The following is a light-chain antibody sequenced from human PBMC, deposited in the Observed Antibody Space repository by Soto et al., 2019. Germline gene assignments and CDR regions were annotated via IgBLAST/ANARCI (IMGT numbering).Light chain of an antibody. CDR1: QGIYNY. V-gene: IGKV1-27*01. Sequence: DIQMTQSPSSLSASVGDRVTITCRASQGIYNYLAWYQQKPGKAPKLLIYAASTLEAGVPSRFSGSGSGTDFTLTNSRLQPEDVATYYCHKYNSALLTFGQGTRLEIK. CDR3: HKYNSALLT. J-gene: IGKJ5*01. CDR2: AAS.